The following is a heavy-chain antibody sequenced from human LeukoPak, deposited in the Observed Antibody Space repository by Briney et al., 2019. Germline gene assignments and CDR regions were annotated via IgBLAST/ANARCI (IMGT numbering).Heavy chain of an antibody. D-gene: IGHD3-22*01. CDR1: GDSISNYY. CDR3: ADRSGYLNAFDI. J-gene: IGHJ3*02. CDR2: INYSGTT. V-gene: IGHV4-34*01. Sequence: PSETLSLTCTVSGDSISNYYWSWIRQPPGKGLEWIGEINYSGTTNYNPSLKSRVTISLDTSTNQFSLKLSSVTAADTAMYYCADRSGYLNAFDIWGQGTMVTVSS.